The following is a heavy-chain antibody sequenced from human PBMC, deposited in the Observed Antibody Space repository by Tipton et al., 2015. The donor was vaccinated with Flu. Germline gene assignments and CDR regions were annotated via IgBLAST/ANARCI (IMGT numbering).Heavy chain of an antibody. D-gene: IGHD2-2*01. CDR2: INQDGSEK. J-gene: IGHJ6*02. Sequence: QLVQSGGRLIQPGRSLRLSCTTYGFTFGDYPMSWVRQAPGKGLEWVANINQDGSEKYYVDSVKGRYTISGDNTKNSLFLHMSSLRAEDTAVYYCARTYCSTTKCEPKNYYHFHGMDVWGQGTTVTGSS. V-gene: IGHV3-7*01. CDR3: ARTYCSTTKCEPKNYYHFHGMDV. CDR1: GFTFGDYP.